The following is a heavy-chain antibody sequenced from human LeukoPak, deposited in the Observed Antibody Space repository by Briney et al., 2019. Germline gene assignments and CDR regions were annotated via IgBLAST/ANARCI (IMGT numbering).Heavy chain of an antibody. CDR1: GDSASSGSSY. J-gene: IGHJ4*02. V-gene: IGHV4-61*01. Sequence: SETLSLTCTVSGDSASSGSSYWSWIRQPPGKGLEYIGCTYNSGSTNYNPSLKSRVTISVDTSKNQFSLKLRFVTAADTAVFYCARGRGYGYGIDYWGQGTLVTVSS. CDR2: TYNSGST. CDR3: ARGRGYGYGIDY. D-gene: IGHD5-18*01.